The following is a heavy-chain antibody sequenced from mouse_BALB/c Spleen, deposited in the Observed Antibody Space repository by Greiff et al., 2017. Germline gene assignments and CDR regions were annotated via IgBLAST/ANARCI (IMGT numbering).Heavy chain of an antibody. CDR2: IWSGGST. D-gene: IGHD2-14*01. V-gene: IGHV2-2*02. CDR3: ARRGYDESGLSDY. Sequence: QVHVKQSGPGLVQPSQSLSITCTVSGFSLTSYGVHWVRQSPGKGLEWLGVIWSGGSTDYNAAFISRLSISKDNSKSQVFFKMNSLQANDTAIYYCARRGYDESGLSDYWGQGTSVTVSS. J-gene: IGHJ4*01. CDR1: GFSLTSYG.